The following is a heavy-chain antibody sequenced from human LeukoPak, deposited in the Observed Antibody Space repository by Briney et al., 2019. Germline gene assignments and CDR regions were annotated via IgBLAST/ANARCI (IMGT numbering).Heavy chain of an antibody. D-gene: IGHD6-6*01. Sequence: APVKVSCKASGYTFTAYYIHWVRQAPGQGLEWMGWINPNSGGTNSAQKFQGRVTMTRDTSITTAYMELSSLRADDTAVYYCARRYSSSSGLGYWGQGTLVTVSS. CDR2: INPNSGGT. CDR3: ARRYSSSSGLGY. CDR1: GYTFTAYY. J-gene: IGHJ4*02. V-gene: IGHV1-2*02.